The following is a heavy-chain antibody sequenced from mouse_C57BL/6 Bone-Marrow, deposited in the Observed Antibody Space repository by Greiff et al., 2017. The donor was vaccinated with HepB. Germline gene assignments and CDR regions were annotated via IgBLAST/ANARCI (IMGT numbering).Heavy chain of an antibody. CDR3: TTGSSYWYFDV. Sequence: EVKLVESGAELVRPGASVKLSCTASGFNIKDDYMHWVKQRPEQDLEWIGWIDPENGDTEYASKFQGKATITADTSSNTAYLQLSSLTSEDTAVYYCTTGSSYWYFDVWGTGTTVTVSS. J-gene: IGHJ1*03. CDR2: IDPENGDT. D-gene: IGHD1-1*01. V-gene: IGHV14-4*01. CDR1: GFNIKDDY.